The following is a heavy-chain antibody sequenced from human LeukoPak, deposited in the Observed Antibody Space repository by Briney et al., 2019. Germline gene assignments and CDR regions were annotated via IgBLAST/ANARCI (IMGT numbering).Heavy chain of an antibody. CDR1: GYTFTGHY. CDR3: ARLAVTMIRGPASYYFDY. V-gene: IGHV1-2*02. Sequence: ASVKVSRKASGYTFTGHYMHWVRQAPGQGLEWMGWINPNSGGTNFAQKFQGRVTMTMDTSISTAYMELSRLRSDDTAVYYCARLAVTMIRGPASYYFDYWGQGTLVTVSS. CDR2: INPNSGGT. D-gene: IGHD3-10*01. J-gene: IGHJ4*02.